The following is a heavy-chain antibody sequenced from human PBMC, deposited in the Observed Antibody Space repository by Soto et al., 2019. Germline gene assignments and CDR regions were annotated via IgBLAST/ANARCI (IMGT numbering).Heavy chain of an antibody. CDR1: GYTFTGNY. Sequence: ASVKFSCKSSGYTFTGNYIHWVRQAPGQGLEWMGRINPNSGGTNYAQKFQDWVTMTRDTSISTAYMELSRLRSDDTAVYYCARVNDGTSLFDYWGQGSLGTVSS. CDR3: ARVNDGTSLFDY. D-gene: IGHD3-16*02. J-gene: IGHJ4*02. CDR2: INPNSGGT. V-gene: IGHV1-2*04.